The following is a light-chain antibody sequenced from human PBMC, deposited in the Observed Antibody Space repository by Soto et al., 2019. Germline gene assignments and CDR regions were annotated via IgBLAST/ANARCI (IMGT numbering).Light chain of an antibody. CDR3: QQYNSYSPYT. J-gene: IGKJ2*01. CDR2: AAS. V-gene: IGKV1-39*01. Sequence: DIQMTQSPSSLSASVGDRVTITCRASQNIRNYLNWYQQKPGDAPKLLIYAASTLQGAVPSRFSGSGSGTDFTLTISSLQPEDFATYYCQQYNSYSPYTFGQGTKLEIK. CDR1: QNIRNY.